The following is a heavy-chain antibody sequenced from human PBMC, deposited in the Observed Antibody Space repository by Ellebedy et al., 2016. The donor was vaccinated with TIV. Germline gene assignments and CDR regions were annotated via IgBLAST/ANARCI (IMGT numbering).Heavy chain of an antibody. CDR3: AGDPLGRGRFDP. CDR1: GYTLSNYG. Sequence: ASVKVSXXASGYTLSNYGFTWVRQAPGQGLEWMGWINVYQGVTNYAPKFQGRVTMTTDTSTSTAYMELRSLRSVDTAVYYCAGDPLGRGRFDPWGQGTLVTVSS. J-gene: IGHJ5*02. D-gene: IGHD7-27*01. CDR2: INVYQGVT. V-gene: IGHV1-18*01.